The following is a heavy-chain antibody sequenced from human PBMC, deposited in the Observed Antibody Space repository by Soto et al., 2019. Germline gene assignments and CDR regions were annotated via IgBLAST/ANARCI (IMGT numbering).Heavy chain of an antibody. CDR2: INHSGSN. J-gene: IGHJ6*02. Sequence: QVQLQQWGAGLLKPSETLSLTCAVYGGSFSGYYWSWIRQPPGKGLEWIGEINHSGSNNYNPSLNRRVAISVDTTKNKISLKLSSATAAATAVYYCARGVASIRGMSAGEGTNYGMYVWGHGSTVTVSS. V-gene: IGHV4-34*01. CDR1: GGSFSGYY. CDR3: ARGVASIRGMSAGEGTNYGMYV. D-gene: IGHD2-8*01.